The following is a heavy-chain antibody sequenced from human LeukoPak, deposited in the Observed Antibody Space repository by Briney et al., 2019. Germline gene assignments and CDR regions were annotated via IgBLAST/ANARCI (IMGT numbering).Heavy chain of an antibody. CDR3: AKAGSYGSSPFDY. CDR1: GFTFSSYG. CDR2: IRYDGSNK. V-gene: IGHV3-30*02. D-gene: IGHD1-26*01. Sequence: GGSLRLSCAASGFTFSSYGMHWVRQAPGKGLEWVAFIRYDGSNKYYADSVKGRFTISRDNSKNTLYLQMNSLRAEDTAVYCCAKAGSYGSSPFDYWGQGTLVTVSS. J-gene: IGHJ4*02.